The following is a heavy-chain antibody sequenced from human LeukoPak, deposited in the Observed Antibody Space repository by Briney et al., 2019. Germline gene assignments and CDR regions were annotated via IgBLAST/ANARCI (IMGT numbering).Heavy chain of an antibody. V-gene: IGHV3-74*01. D-gene: IGHD3-10*01. CDR2: MNSDGSST. CDR3: ARERVMYYYGAGSPDY. J-gene: IGHJ4*02. Sequence: GGSLRLSCAASGFTFSRYWMHSVPQGAGKGVGWVSRMNSDGSSTSYADSVKGRFTISIDNAKNTLYLQMNRRRAEDTAAYYCARERVMYYYGAGSPDYWGQGTLVTVSS. CDR1: GFTFSRYW.